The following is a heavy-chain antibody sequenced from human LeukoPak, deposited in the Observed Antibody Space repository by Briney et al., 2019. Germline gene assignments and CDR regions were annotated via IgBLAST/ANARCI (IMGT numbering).Heavy chain of an antibody. V-gene: IGHV3-23*01. J-gene: IGHJ4*02. CDR2: ISDRGDRM. CDR1: GFTFSVYA. Sequence: GGSLRLSCVASGFTFSVYAMTWFRRAPGKGLECVSGISDRGDRMDYADFVKGRFTISSDNFKNTLYLQIHSLKVEDTAIYFCAKDLGSRGLGTTLINWGQGTLVTVSS. CDR3: AKDLGSRGLGTTLIN. D-gene: IGHD1/OR15-1a*01.